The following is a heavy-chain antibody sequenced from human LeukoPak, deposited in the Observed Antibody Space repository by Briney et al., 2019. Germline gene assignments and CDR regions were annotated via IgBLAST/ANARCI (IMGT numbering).Heavy chain of an antibody. Sequence: ASMKVSCKASGYTFTGYYMHWVRQAPGQGLEWMGWINPNSGGTNYAQKFQGRVTMTRDTSISTAYMELSRLRSDDTAVYYCATQRGSYLWGTDFDYWGQGTLVTVSS. D-gene: IGHD3-16*01. CDR3: ATQRGSYLWGTDFDY. J-gene: IGHJ4*02. V-gene: IGHV1-2*02. CDR2: INPNSGGT. CDR1: GYTFTGYY.